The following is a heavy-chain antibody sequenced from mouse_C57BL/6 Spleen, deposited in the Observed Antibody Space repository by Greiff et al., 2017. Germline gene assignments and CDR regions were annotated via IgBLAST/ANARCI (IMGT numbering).Heavy chain of an antibody. CDR3: TREGDYDEGYYFDY. CDR2: ISSGGDYI. Sequence: EVQRVESGEGLVKPGGSLKLSCAASGFTFSSYAMSWVRQTPEKRLEWVAYISSGGDYIYYADTVKGRFTISRDNARNTLYLQRSSLKSEDATMYDCTREGDYDEGYYFDYWGQGTTLTVSS. CDR1: GFTFSSYA. D-gene: IGHD2-4*01. V-gene: IGHV5-9-1*02. J-gene: IGHJ2*01.